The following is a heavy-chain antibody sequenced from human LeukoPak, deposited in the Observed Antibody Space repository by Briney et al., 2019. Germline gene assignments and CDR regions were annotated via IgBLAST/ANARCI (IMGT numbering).Heavy chain of an antibody. CDR3: TRRVIDYGVDSDY. D-gene: IGHD4-17*01. J-gene: IGHJ4*02. CDR2: IRSKAHSYAT. Sequence: PGGSLRLSCAASGFTFSGSAMHWVRQASGKGLEWVGRIRSKAHSYATAYAASVKGRFTISRDDSKNTAYLQMNSLKTEDTAVYYCTRRVIDYGVDSDYWGQGTLVTVSS. CDR1: GFTFSGSA. V-gene: IGHV3-73*01.